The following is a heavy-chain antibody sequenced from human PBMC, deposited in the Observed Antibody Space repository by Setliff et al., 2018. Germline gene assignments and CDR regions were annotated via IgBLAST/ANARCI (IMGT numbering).Heavy chain of an antibody. CDR2: IYPGDSIT. CDR1: GCSFSTCW. D-gene: IGHD4-4*01. Sequence: GESLKISCKGSGCSFSTCWIGWVRQMPGKGLEWMGIIYPGDSITRYSPSFQGQVTISVDKSINTAYLQWSSLKASDTAMYYCTRSLYDYRVFEYWGQGTLVTVSS. V-gene: IGHV5-51*01. J-gene: IGHJ4*02. CDR3: TRSLYDYRVFEY.